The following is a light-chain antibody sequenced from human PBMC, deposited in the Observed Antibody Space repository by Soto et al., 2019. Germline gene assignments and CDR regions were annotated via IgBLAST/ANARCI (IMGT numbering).Light chain of an antibody. J-gene: IGLJ2*01. CDR3: ISYSNISTRV. CDR1: ISDVGGYKY. CDR2: EDI. Sequence: QSVLTQPASVSGSPGQSITISCTGTISDVGGYKYVSWYQHHPGKAPKLMIYEDINRPSGVSNRFSGSKSGNTASLTISGLQAEDEADYYCISYSNISTRVFGGGTQLTVL. V-gene: IGLV2-14*01.